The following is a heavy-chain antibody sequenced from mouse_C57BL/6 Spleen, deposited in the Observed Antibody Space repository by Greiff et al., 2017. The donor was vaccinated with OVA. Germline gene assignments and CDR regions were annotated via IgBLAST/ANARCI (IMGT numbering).Heavy chain of an antibody. J-gene: IGHJ2*01. CDR1: GYTFTDYY. Sequence: EVQLQQSGPELVKPGASVKISCKASGYTFTDYYMNWVKQSHGKSLEWIGDINPNNGGTSYNQKFKGKATLTVDKSSSTAYMELRSLTSEDSAVYYCARGNSLGLDYWGQGTTLTVSS. CDR3: ARGNSLGLDY. CDR2: INPNNGGT. V-gene: IGHV1-26*01. D-gene: IGHD4-1*01.